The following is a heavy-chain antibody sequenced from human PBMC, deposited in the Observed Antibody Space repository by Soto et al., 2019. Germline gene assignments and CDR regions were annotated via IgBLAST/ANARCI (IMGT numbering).Heavy chain of an antibody. J-gene: IGHJ4*02. CDR2: VYYSGST. CDR1: GGSVGSGDFY. V-gene: IGHV4-61*08. Sequence: KPSETLSLTCTVSGGSVGSGDFYWGWIRQPPGKGLEWIGYVYYSGSTNYNFSLKSRATISLDTSKNQFSLSLRSVTAADTAVYFCAGGEYCDNGVCNHSFYFAYWGQGTQVTVSS. CDR3: AGGEYCDNGVCNHSFYFAY. D-gene: IGHD2-8*01.